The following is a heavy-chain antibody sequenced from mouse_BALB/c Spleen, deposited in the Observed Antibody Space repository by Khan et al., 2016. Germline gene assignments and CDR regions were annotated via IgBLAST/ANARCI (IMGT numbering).Heavy chain of an antibody. D-gene: IGHD6-1*01. Sequence: QVQLQQSGAELAKPGASVKMSCKASGYTFTSYWMHWVKQRPGQGLEWIGYINPSTGYTEYNQKFKDKATLTADKSSSTAYMQLSSLTSEDSAVYYCAGRGGRVYAMNYWGQGTSVTVSS. CDR1: GYTFTSYW. CDR2: INPSTGYT. J-gene: IGHJ4*01. V-gene: IGHV1-7*01. CDR3: AGRGGRVYAMNY.